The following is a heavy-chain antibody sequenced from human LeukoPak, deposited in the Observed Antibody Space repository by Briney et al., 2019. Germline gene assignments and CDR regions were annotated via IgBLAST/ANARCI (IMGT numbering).Heavy chain of an antibody. V-gene: IGHV3-30*02. CDR2: IRYDGSNK. D-gene: IGHD6-13*01. J-gene: IGHJ4*02. CDR3: AKDGGVAAAGRGDY. Sequence: GGSLRLSCTASGFTFNIYGMSWVRQAPGKGLEWVAFIRYDGSNKYYADSVKGRFTISRDNSKNTLYLQMNSLRAEDTAVYYCAKDGGVAAAGRGDYWGQGTLVTVSS. CDR1: GFTFNIYG.